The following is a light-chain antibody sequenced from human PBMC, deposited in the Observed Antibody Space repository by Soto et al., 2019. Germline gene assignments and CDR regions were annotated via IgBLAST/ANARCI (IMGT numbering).Light chain of an antibody. CDR2: GAS. Sequence: EIVMTQSPATLSVSPGERVTLSCRASQSISTNLAWYQQKPGQAPRLLIYGASTRATGIPARFSGSGSGTEFTVTISSLQSEDFAVYYCQQYNDWPRTFGYGTKVEI. J-gene: IGKJ1*01. CDR3: QQYNDWPRT. CDR1: QSISTN. V-gene: IGKV3-15*01.